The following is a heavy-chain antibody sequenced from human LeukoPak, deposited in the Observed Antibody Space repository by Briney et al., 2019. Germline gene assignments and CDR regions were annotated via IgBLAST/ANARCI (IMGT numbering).Heavy chain of an antibody. CDR3: TTAGGQGGYSYGFYYFDY. D-gene: IGHD5-18*01. CDR2: IKSKTDGGTT. J-gene: IGHJ4*02. CDR1: GFTFSNAW. V-gene: IGHV3-15*01. Sequence: PGGSLRLSCAASGFTFSNAWMSWVRQAPGKGLEWVGRIKSKTDGGTTDYAAPVKGRFTISRDDSKNTLYLQMNSLKTEDTAVYYCTTAGGQGGYSYGFYYFDYWGQGTLVTVSS.